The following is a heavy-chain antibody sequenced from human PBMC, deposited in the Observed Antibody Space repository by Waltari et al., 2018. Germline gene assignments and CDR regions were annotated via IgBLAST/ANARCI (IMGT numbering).Heavy chain of an antibody. CDR3: AKDRASSGAWDYVDH. CDR1: GFAVSTRY. CDR2: LYSNNNA. V-gene: IGHV3-66*01. J-gene: IGHJ4*02. D-gene: IGHD3-10*02. Sequence: VQLVESGGDLVQPGGSLRLSCAASGFAVSTRYLTWIRQSPGKGLECVSVLYSNNNAYYLDSVEGRFTVSRDNSKNTLYLHMNNLRREDSAVYYCAKDRASSGAWDYVDHWGQGTLVTVSS.